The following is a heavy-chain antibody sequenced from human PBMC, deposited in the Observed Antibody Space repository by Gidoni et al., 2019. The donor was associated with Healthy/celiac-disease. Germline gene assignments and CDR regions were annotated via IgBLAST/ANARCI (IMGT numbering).Heavy chain of an antibody. Sequence: QVQLVQSGAEVKKPGASVKVSCKASGYTFTGSYMHWVRQAPGQGLEWMGWINPNSGGTNYAQKFQGRVTMTRDTSISTAYMELSRLRSDDTAVYYCAREVRNIVVVPAANWFDPWGQGTLVTVSS. CDR1: GYTFTGSY. D-gene: IGHD2-2*01. J-gene: IGHJ5*02. CDR3: AREVRNIVVVPAANWFDP. V-gene: IGHV1-2*02. CDR2: INPNSGGT.